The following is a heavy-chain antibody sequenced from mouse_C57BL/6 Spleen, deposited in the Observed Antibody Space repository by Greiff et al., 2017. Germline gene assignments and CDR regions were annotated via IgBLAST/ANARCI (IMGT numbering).Heavy chain of an antibody. D-gene: IGHD1-1*01. CDR2: IHPNSGST. V-gene: IGHV1-64*01. Sequence: VQLQQPGAELVKPGASVKLSCKASGYTFTSYWMHWVKQRPGQGLEWIGMIHPNSGSTNYNEKFKSKATLTVDKSSSTAYMQLSSLTSEDSAVXYCARDYGSSKAMDYWGQGTSVTVSS. CDR1: GYTFTSYW. J-gene: IGHJ4*01. CDR3: ARDYGSSKAMDY.